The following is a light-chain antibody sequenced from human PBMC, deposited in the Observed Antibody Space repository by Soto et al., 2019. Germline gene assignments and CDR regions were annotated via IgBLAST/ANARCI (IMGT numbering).Light chain of an antibody. CDR3: QSYDTNSQV. V-gene: IGLV6-57*02. CDR1: SGSIANNY. CDR2: ENN. J-gene: IGLJ3*02. Sequence: NFMLTQSHSVSESPGKTVTISCTGSSGSIANNYVQWYQQRPGSAPTTVIYENNKRPSGVPARFSGSIDSSSNSASLTISGLQTEDEADYYCQSYDTNSQVFGGGTKLTVL.